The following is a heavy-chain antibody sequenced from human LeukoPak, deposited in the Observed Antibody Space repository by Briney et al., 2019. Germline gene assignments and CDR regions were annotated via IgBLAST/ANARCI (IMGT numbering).Heavy chain of an antibody. D-gene: IGHD3-10*01. J-gene: IGHJ5*02. CDR2: INHSGST. Sequence: SQTLSPTCAVYAGSFSGYYWSWIRQLQGNVREWNGEINHSGSTNTNASLKSRFNIQVDTSKNQFSLKLSSVTAADTAVYYCARGTTMVRGVISPRIQLWFSNWFDPWGQGTLVTVSS. CDR3: ARGTTMVRGVISPRIQLWFSNWFDP. CDR1: AGSFSGYY. V-gene: IGHV4-34*01.